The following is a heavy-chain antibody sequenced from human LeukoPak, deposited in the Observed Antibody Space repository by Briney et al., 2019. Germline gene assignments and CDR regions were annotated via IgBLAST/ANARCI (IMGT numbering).Heavy chain of an antibody. D-gene: IGHD3-22*01. Sequence: PARSLRLSCAASGFTFSSYAMHWLLQAPRQRLVRVAVISYDGRNKYYAASVKGRFTISRDNSKNTLYLQMNSLRAEDTAVYYCARGPHYYDSSGYYHRLLDYWGQGTLVTVSS. CDR1: GFTFSSYA. J-gene: IGHJ4*02. CDR2: ISYDGRNK. V-gene: IGHV3-30-3*01. CDR3: ARGPHYYDSSGYYHRLLDY.